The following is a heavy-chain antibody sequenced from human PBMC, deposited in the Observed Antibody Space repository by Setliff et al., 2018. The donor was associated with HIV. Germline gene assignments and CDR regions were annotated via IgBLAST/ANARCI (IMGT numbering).Heavy chain of an antibody. CDR1: GYSLTSGYY. D-gene: IGHD2-8*02. J-gene: IGHJ4*02. CDR3: TVYNTGSSKDHY. CDR2: IHDSGRT. V-gene: IGHV4-38-2*01. Sequence: PSETLSLTCGVSGYSLTSGYYWGWIRQPPGKGLEWIGSIHDSGRTYYNPSLKSRVTISVDTSKNQFSLKLSSVTAADTAVYYCTVYNTGSSKDHYWGQGTPVTVSS.